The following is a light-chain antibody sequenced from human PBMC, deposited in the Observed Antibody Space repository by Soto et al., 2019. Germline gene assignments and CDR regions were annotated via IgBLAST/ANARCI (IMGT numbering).Light chain of an antibody. CDR2: GAS. CDR1: QSVSSN. Sequence: EIVLTQSRGTVSMSAVERATLSCRASQSVSSNLAWYQQKPGQAPRLLIYGASTRATGIPARFSGSGSGTEFTLTISSLRSEDFAVYYCQQYNNWPPWTFGQGTKVDIK. J-gene: IGKJ1*01. V-gene: IGKV3-15*01. CDR3: QQYNNWPPWT.